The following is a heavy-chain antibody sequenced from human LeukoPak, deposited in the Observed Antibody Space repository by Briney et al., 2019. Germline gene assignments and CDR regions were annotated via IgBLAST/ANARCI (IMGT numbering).Heavy chain of an antibody. D-gene: IGHD6-25*01. CDR3: ARCSANWFDP. J-gene: IGHJ5*02. CDR1: GYIFSTSW. V-gene: IGHV5-51*01. CDR2: IYPSDSHT. Sequence: GESLKISCKDFGYIFSTSWIGWVRQMPGKGPDWLGIIYPSDSHTRYSPSFQGQVTISVDKSINTVYLHWSSLKASDTAIYYCARCSANWFDPWGQGTLVTVSS.